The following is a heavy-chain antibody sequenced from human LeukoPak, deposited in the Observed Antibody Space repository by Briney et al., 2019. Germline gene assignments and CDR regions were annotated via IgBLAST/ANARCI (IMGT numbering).Heavy chain of an antibody. D-gene: IGHD3-10*01. Sequence: ASVKVSCKTSGYTFTSYGISWVRQAPGQRLEYMGWISAYNGDTNYAQKLQGRVTMTTDTSTSTAYMELRSLRSDDTAMYCCAVRSGTYPYYFDYWGQGILVTVSS. V-gene: IGHV1-18*01. CDR1: GYTFTSYG. CDR3: AVRSGTYPYYFDY. CDR2: ISAYNGDT. J-gene: IGHJ4*02.